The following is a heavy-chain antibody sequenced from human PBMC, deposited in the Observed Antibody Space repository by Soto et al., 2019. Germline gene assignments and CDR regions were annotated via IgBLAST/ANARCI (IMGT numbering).Heavy chain of an antibody. D-gene: IGHD3-9*01. CDR2: IYYSGST. CDR3: VRYPTYYDILPGPLGAFDI. Sequence: SETLSLSCTVSGGYISGHGCSWIRRPPGKGLEWIGYIYYSGSTNYNPSLKSRVTISVDTSKNQCSLKLSSVTAADTAVYYCVRYPTYYDILPGPLGAFDIWGQGTMVTVSS. V-gene: IGHV4-59*11. J-gene: IGHJ3*02. CDR1: GGYISGHG.